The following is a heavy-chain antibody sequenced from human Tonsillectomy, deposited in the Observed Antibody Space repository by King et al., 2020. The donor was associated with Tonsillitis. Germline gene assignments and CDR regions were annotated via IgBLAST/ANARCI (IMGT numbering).Heavy chain of an antibody. J-gene: IGHJ4*02. D-gene: IGHD3/OR15-3a*01. Sequence: EVQLVESGGGLVKPGGSLRLSCTASGISGLTFDNVWMSWVRQAPGKGLEWVGRIRTKAEGGTTDYAAPVKGRFTISRDDSKNTQYLHMNSLKTEDTAVYYCTTGTGKTDDDYWGQGTLVTVPQ. CDR1: GISGLTFDNVW. CDR3: TTGTGKTDDDY. CDR2: IRTKAEGGTT. V-gene: IGHV3-15*01.